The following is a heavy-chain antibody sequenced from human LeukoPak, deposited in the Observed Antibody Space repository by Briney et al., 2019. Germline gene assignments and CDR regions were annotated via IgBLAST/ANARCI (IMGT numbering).Heavy chain of an antibody. Sequence: PSETLSLTCTVSGGSISSYYWSWIRQPAGKGLEWIGRIYTSGSTNYNPSLKSRVTISVDTSKNQFSLKLSSVTAADTAVYYCAREHSSSWYPIYYYYGMDVWGKGTTVTVSS. CDR2: IYTSGST. CDR1: GGSISSYY. V-gene: IGHV4-4*07. D-gene: IGHD6-13*01. CDR3: AREHSSSWYPIYYYYGMDV. J-gene: IGHJ6*04.